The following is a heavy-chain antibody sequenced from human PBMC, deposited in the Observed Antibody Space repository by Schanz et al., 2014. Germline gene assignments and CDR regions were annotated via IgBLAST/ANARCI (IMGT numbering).Heavy chain of an antibody. CDR2: IWFDGTNK. D-gene: IGHD3-10*01. Sequence: QVQLVESGGGVVQPGRSLRLSCSASGFTLSSYGMHWVRQAPGKGLEWLAVIWFDGTNKYNADSVKGRFTISRDTSKNTLYLLLNSLRAEDTAVYYCAGDQYYFGSGNPFDIWGQGTMXTVSS. V-gene: IGHV3-33*01. J-gene: IGHJ3*02. CDR1: GFTLSSYG. CDR3: AGDQYYFGSGNPFDI.